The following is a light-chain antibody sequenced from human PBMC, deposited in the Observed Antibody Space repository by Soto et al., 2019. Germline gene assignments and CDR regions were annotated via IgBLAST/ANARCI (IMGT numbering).Light chain of an antibody. CDR1: GRDVGGYNY. CDR2: EVS. CDR3: ISYTSISSLKWG. J-gene: IGLJ3*02. Sequence: QSALTQPASVYGSPGQSITIACTGTGRDVGGYNYVSWYQQHPGKAPKLMIYEVSNRPSGVSNRLSGSKSGNTASLTISGLQAEDEADYYCISYTSISSLKWGLGGGTKRTVL. V-gene: IGLV2-14*01.